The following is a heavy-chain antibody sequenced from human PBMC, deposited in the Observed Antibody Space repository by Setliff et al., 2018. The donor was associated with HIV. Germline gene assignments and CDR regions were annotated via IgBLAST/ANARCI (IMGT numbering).Heavy chain of an antibody. Sequence: GSLRLSCAASGFTFSDYYMSWIRQAPGKGLEWVSYISSSGSTIYYADSVKGRFTISRDNSKNTLYLQMNSLRAEDTAVYYCAKDWKVWFGELSQDYYYGMDVWGQGTTVTVS. CDR2: ISSSGSTI. J-gene: IGHJ6*02. CDR3: AKDWKVWFGELSQDYYYGMDV. CDR1: GFTFSDYY. V-gene: IGHV3-11*04. D-gene: IGHD3-10*01.